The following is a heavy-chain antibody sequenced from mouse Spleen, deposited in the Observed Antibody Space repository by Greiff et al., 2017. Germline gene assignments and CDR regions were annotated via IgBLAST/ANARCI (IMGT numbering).Heavy chain of an antibody. CDR3: ARVGADGYYLDY. Sequence: EVNVVESGGGLVKPGGSLKLSCAASGFTFSSYAMSWVRQTPEKRLEWVATISSGGSYTYYPDSVKGRFTISRDNAKNTLYLQMSSLRSEDTAMYYCARVGADGYYLDYWGQGTTLTVSS. CDR2: ISSGGSYT. CDR1: GFTFSSYA. J-gene: IGHJ2*01. V-gene: IGHV5-9-3*01. D-gene: IGHD2-3*01.